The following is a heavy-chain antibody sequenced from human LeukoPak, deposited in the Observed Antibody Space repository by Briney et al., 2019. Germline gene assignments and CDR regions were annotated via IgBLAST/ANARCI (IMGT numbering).Heavy chain of an antibody. V-gene: IGHV4-34*01. D-gene: IGHD1-26*01. CDR2: ITDTGIP. CDR3: ASISGSYLSGMRYFDL. Sequence: SETLSLTCALSGGSFSGYFCSWIRQPPGKGLEWIGEITDTGIPNYNPSLKSRVTISVDTSRNQFSLKLTSVTAADTAVYYCASISGSYLSGMRYFDLWGRGALVTVSS. CDR1: GGSFSGYF. J-gene: IGHJ2*01.